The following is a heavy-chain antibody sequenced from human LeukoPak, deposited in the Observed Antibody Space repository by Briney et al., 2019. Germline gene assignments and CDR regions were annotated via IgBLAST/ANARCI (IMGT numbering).Heavy chain of an antibody. CDR3: VREGLERRTNFAY. CDR1: RFTFTSHV. D-gene: IGHD1-1*01. J-gene: IGHJ4*02. CDR2: ISTIVQTT. V-gene: IGHV3-64D*06. Sequence: GGSLRLSCAASRFTFTSHVMHCAREAPGKGRQYGSGISTIVQTTYYAGSVKGRFTISRDSSKNTVCLQMNSLTAEDAAVYYCVREGLERRTNFAYWGQGTLVSVSS.